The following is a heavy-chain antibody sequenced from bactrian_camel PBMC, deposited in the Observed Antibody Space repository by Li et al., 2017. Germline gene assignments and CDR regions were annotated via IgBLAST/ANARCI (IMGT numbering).Heavy chain of an antibody. V-gene: IGHV3S66*01. Sequence: VQLVESGGGSVQIGGSLTLACAASRGFDDADAEWGWFRQVPGKEREGLATIDSSGITAYADSVKGRFTISKDNVKNILYLQMDNLIPEDSATYRCAASWDVTAIEALGRIASPEFGYWGDGTQVTVS. CDR3: AASWDVTAIEALGRIASPEFGY. J-gene: IGHJ6*01. D-gene: IGHD2*01. CDR1: RGFDDADAE. CDR2: IDSSGIT.